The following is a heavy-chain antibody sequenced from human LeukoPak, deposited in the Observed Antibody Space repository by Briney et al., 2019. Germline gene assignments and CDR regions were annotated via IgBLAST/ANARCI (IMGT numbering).Heavy chain of an antibody. CDR3: ATEGGFGVVP. CDR1: GFTFSSYS. V-gene: IGHV3-21*01. CDR2: ISSSSSYI. D-gene: IGHD3-3*01. Sequence: GGSLRLSCAASGFTFSSYSMNWVRQAPGKGLEWVSSISSSSSYIYYADSVKGRFTISRDNGKNSLLLQMNSLRAEDTAVYYCATEGGFGVVPWGQGTLVTVSS. J-gene: IGHJ4*02.